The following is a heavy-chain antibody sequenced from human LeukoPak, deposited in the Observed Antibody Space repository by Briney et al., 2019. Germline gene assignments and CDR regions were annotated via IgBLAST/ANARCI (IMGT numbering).Heavy chain of an antibody. J-gene: IGHJ6*02. D-gene: IGHD2-15*01. CDR3: ARLGRGSAPGDYYGMDV. CDR2: IGTAGDT. V-gene: IGHV3-13*04. Sequence: PGGSLRLSCAASGFTFSSYDMHWVRQATGKDLEWVSAIGTAGDTYYPGSVKGRFTISRENAKNSLYLQMNSLRAGDTAVYCCARLGRGSAPGDYYGMDVWGQGTTVTVSS. CDR1: GFTFSSYD.